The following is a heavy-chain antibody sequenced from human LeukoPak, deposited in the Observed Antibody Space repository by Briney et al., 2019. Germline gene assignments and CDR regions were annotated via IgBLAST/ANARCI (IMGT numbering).Heavy chain of an antibody. Sequence: GGSLRLSCAASGFTFSSYAMSWVRQAPGKGLEWVSYISSSSSTIYYADSVKGRFTISRDNAKNSLYLQMNSLRDEDTAVYYCAREYSYGGNSEGFDYWGQGTLVTVSS. D-gene: IGHD4-23*01. J-gene: IGHJ4*02. CDR1: GFTFSSYA. CDR2: ISSSSSTI. V-gene: IGHV3-48*02. CDR3: AREYSYGGNSEGFDY.